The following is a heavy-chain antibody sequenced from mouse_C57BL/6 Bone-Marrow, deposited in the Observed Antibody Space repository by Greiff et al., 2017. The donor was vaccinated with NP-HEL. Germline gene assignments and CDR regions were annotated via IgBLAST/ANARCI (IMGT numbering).Heavy chain of an antibody. CDR3: ARGGVYSNYGDWFAY. CDR2: IDPANGNT. D-gene: IGHD2-5*01. J-gene: IGHJ3*01. CDR1: GFNIKNTY. V-gene: IGHV14-3*01. Sequence: EVKLQQSVAELVRPGASVKLSCTASGFNIKNTYMHWVKQRPEQGLEWIGRIDPANGNTKYAPKFQGKATITADTSSNTAYLQLSSLTSEDTAIYYCARGGVYSNYGDWFAYWGQGTLVTVSA.